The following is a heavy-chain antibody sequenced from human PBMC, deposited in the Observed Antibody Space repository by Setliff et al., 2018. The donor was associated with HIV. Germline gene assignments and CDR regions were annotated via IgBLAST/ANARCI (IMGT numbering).Heavy chain of an antibody. V-gene: IGHV4-4*07. CDR2: VYTTVDA. J-gene: IGHJ4*02. D-gene: IGHD2-2*01. Sequence: SETLSLTCTVTGASVGNYFWSWIRQSAGKGLEWIGRVYTTVDAAYNPSLKSRVIMSVDTSKNQISLKLTSVTAADTAMYYCARDPAIYFDFWGQGVLVTVSS. CDR1: GASVGNYF. CDR3: ARDPAIYFDF.